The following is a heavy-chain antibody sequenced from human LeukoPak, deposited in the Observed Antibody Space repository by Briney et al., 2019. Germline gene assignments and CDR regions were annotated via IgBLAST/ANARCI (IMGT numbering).Heavy chain of an antibody. Sequence: PSETLSLTCTVSGYSISSGYYWGWIRQPPGKGLEWIAYIYHSGSTNYNPSLKSRVTISVDTSKNQFSLNLSSVTAADTAVYYCARDGYGGIDYWGQGILVTVSS. CDR3: ARDGYGGIDY. J-gene: IGHJ4*02. CDR1: GYSISSGYY. CDR2: IYHSGST. D-gene: IGHD4-23*01. V-gene: IGHV4-38-2*02.